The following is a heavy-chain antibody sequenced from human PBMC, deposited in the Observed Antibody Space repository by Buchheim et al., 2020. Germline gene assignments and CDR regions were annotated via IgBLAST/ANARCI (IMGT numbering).Heavy chain of an antibody. V-gene: IGHV4-59*01. J-gene: IGHJ4*02. Sequence: QVQLQESGPGLVKPSETLSLTCTVSGGSIRNYYWSWIRQPPGKGLEWIGNINYSGTANHNASLKTRATITVDTSKHQFSLMVTSVTAADTAVYYCARQGQRLAMSYFDYWGQGTL. CDR1: GGSIRNYY. D-gene: IGHD6-25*01. CDR3: ARQGQRLAMSYFDY. CDR2: INYSGTA.